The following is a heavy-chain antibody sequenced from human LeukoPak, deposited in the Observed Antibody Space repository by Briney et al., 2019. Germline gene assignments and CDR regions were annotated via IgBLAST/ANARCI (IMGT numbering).Heavy chain of an antibody. CDR2: ITISSSYI. CDR3: ARDVRAYSSSSSAFDI. CDR1: GFTFSSYS. D-gene: IGHD6-6*01. J-gene: IGHJ3*02. Sequence: GGSLRLSCAASGFTFSSYSINWVRQAPGKGLEWVSSITISSSYIYYADSVKGRFTISRDNAKDSLFLQMNSLTDEDTAVYYCARDVRAYSSSSSAFDIWGQGTMVTVSS. V-gene: IGHV3-21*01.